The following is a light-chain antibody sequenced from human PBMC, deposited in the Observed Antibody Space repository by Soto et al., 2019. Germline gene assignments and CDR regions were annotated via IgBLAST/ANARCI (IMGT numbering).Light chain of an antibody. CDR1: QSISAW. CDR2: DAS. Sequence: DIQMTQSPSTLSASVGDRVTITCRASQSISAWLARYQQKPGKAPNLLIYDASNLQSAVPSRFSGSGSGTEFTLTISSLQPDDFATYYCQHYNTYSWTFGQGTRVEIK. J-gene: IGKJ1*01. V-gene: IGKV1-5*01. CDR3: QHYNTYSWT.